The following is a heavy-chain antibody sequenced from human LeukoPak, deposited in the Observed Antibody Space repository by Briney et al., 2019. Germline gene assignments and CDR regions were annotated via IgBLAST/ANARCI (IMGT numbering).Heavy chain of an antibody. V-gene: IGHV3-53*01. J-gene: IGHJ4*02. CDR3: ARGGARQQLVENYFDY. CDR2: IYRGGST. CDR1: GFTVSSNY. D-gene: IGHD6-13*01. Sequence: GGSPRLSCAASGFTVSSNYMSWVRQAPGKGLEWVSVIYRGGSTNYADSVKGRFTVSRDNSKNTLYLQMNSLRAEDTAVYYCARGGARQQLVENYFDYWGQGTLVTVSS.